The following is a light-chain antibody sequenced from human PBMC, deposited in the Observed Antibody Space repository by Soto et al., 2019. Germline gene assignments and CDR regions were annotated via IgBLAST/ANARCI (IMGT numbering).Light chain of an antibody. J-gene: IGKJ1*01. Sequence: EIVMTQSPATLSVSPGERATLSCRASQSVSSNLAWYQQKPGQAPRLLIYGASTRATGIPARFSGSGSGTAFTLTISSLQSEDFADYYSQQYNNWPPWTFGQRTKVEIK. CDR1: QSVSSN. V-gene: IGKV3-15*01. CDR3: QQYNNWPPWT. CDR2: GAS.